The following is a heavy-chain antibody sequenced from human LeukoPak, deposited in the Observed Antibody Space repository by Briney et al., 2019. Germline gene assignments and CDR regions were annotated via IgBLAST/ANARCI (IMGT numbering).Heavy chain of an antibody. Sequence: GGSLRLSCVGSGFTFSNYAMSWVRQAPGRGPEWVSVLSGDSTVTYYADSVKGRFTISRDNSKHTLYLQMNSLRAEDTAVYSCVKGNTNCYLDSWGQGTLVTVSS. CDR3: VKGNTNCYLDS. CDR1: GFTFSNYA. J-gene: IGHJ4*02. V-gene: IGHV3-23*01. D-gene: IGHD7-27*01. CDR2: LSGDSTVT.